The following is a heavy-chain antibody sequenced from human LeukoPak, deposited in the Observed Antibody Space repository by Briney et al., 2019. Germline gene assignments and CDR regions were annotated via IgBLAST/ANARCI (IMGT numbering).Heavy chain of an antibody. J-gene: IGHJ4*02. CDR3: ARDTGVVITTGGDY. Sequence: PGGSLRLSCAASGFTFDDYGMSWVRQAPGKGLEWVSGINWNGGSTGYADSVKGRFTISRDNAKNSLYLQMNSLRAEDTAVYYCARDTGVVITTGGDYWGQGTLVTVSS. CDR1: GFTFDDYG. D-gene: IGHD3-22*01. CDR2: INWNGGST. V-gene: IGHV3-20*04.